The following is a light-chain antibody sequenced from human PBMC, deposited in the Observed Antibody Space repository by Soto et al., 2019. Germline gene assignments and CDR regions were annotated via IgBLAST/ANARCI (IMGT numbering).Light chain of an antibody. CDR3: SSYTSTTTPHVL. V-gene: IGLV2-14*01. CDR1: SSDVGGYNY. CDR2: EVN. Sequence: QSALTQPASVSGSPGQSITISCTETSSDVGGYNYVSWYQQYPGKAPKPMIYEVNNRPSGVSNRFSGSKSGNTASLTISGLQAEDEGDYYCSSYTSTTTPHVLFGGGTKVTVL. J-gene: IGLJ2*01.